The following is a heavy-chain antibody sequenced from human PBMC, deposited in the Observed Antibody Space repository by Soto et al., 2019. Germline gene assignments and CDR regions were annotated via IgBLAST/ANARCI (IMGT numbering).Heavy chain of an antibody. Sequence: SETLSLTCAVSGGSISRGGHSWSWIRQPPGKGLEWIGYIYHSGSPHYNPSLKSRVTISVDTSKNQFSLNLSSMTAADTAVYYCARGPYGSGYYQYYYGMDVWGQGTTVTVSS. D-gene: IGHD3-10*01. V-gene: IGHV4-30-2*01. J-gene: IGHJ6*02. CDR2: IYHSGSP. CDR1: GGSISRGGHS. CDR3: ARGPYGSGYYQYYYGMDV.